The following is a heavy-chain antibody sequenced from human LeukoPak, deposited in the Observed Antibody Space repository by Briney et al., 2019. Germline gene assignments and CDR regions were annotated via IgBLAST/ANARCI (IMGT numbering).Heavy chain of an antibody. CDR1: GFTFSSYS. V-gene: IGHV3-21*01. J-gene: IGHJ4*02. CDR3: ARGPYYFDY. CDR2: ISSSSSYI. Sequence: GESLRLSCAASGFTFSSYSMNWVRQAPGKRLEWVSSISSSSSYIYYADSVKGRFTISRDNAKNSLYLLMNSLRAEDTAVYYCARGPYYFDYWGQGTLVTVSS.